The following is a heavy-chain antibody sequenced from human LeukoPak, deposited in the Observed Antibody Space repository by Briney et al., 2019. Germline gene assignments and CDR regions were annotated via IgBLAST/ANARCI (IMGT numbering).Heavy chain of an antibody. CDR1: GGSISSGSYY. D-gene: IGHD6-6*01. J-gene: IGHJ6*02. CDR3: ARESEYSSSNYYYYGMDV. V-gene: IGHV4-61*02. Sequence: SETLSLTCTVSGGSISSGSYYWSWLRQPAGKGLEWIGRIYTSRSTNYNPSLKSRVTKSVDTSKNQFSLKLSSVTAADTAVYYCARESEYSSSNYYYYGMDVWGQGTTVTVSS. CDR2: IYTSRST.